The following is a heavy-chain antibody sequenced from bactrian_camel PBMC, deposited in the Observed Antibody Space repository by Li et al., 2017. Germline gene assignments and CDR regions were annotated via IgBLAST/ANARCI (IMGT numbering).Heavy chain of an antibody. CDR1: GYTLSGFC. CDR2: IDTDGST. J-gene: IGHJ4*01. Sequence: VQLVESGGGSVQAGGSLRLSCAASGYTLSGFCMGWVRQAPGKEREGVAAIDTDGSTSYADSVKGRFTISQDNAKNTLYLQMNSLKPEDTAMYYCAADSRWVCYSASWSEYNYWGQGTQVTVS. V-gene: IGHV3S26*01. CDR3: AADSRWVCYSASWSEYNY. D-gene: IGHD1*01.